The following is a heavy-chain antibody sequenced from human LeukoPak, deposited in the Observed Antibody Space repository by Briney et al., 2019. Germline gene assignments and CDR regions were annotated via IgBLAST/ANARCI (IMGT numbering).Heavy chain of an antibody. CDR3: AKSNGYGLVDI. D-gene: IGHD3-10*01. V-gene: IGHV4-34*01. J-gene: IGHJ3*02. CDR1: DGSFSGYY. CDR2: INHSGST. Sequence: SETLFLTCGVYDGSFSGYYWSWIRQPPGKGLEWIGEINHSGSTNYNPSLKSRVTISLDTSKNQFSLKLSSVTAADTAVYYCAKSNGYGLVDIWGQGTMVTVSS.